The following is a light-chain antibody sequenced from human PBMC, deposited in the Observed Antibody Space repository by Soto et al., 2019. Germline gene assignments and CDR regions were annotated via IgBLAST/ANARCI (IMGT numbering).Light chain of an antibody. CDR1: QSIHTW. CDR2: DAS. V-gene: IGKV1-5*01. Sequence: DIQMTQSPSTLSASVGDRVTITCRASQSIHTWLAWYHQKPGKAPKLLISDASNLESGVPSRFSGRRSGTEFTLTISNLHPDDFASYYCQQYTLRPLTFGGGTKVEIK. CDR3: QQYTLRPLT. J-gene: IGKJ4*01.